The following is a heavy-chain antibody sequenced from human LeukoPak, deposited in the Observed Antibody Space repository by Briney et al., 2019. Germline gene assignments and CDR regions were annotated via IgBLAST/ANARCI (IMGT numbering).Heavy chain of an antibody. D-gene: IGHD3-3*01. CDR2: INPNSGGT. CDR1: GYTFTGYY. V-gene: IGHV1-2*02. CDR3: ARSRITIFEVVSGAFDV. Sequence: ASVKVSCKASGYTFTGYYIHWVRQAPGQGLEWMGWINPNSGGTNYAQKFQGRVTMTRDTSISTASMELSRLRSDDTAVYYCARSRITIFEVVSGAFDVWGQGTMVTVSS. J-gene: IGHJ3*01.